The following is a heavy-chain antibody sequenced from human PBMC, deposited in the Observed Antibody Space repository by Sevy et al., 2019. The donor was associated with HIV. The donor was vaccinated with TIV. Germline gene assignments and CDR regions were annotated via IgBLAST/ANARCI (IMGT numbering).Heavy chain of an antibody. CDR3: ARDSTVITAFDY. J-gene: IGHJ4*02. CDR1: GYTFNNYY. V-gene: IGHV1-46*02. D-gene: IGHD3-10*01. Sequence: ASVKVSCKASGYTFNNYYMHWVRQAPGQGLEWMGIINPSGGSTNYAQMFQGRVTMTRDTSTSTVYMELRSLRSEDTAVYFCARDSTVITAFDYWGQGTLVTVSS. CDR2: INPSGGST.